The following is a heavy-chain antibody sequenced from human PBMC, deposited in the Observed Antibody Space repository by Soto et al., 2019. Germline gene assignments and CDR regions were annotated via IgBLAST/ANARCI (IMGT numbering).Heavy chain of an antibody. Sequence: SETLSLTCTVSGDSITGSLWTWIRQPPGKGLEWIGNIHYNEGTNYDPSLDSRVTILADRSRSQFSLEVNSVTAADTAVYYCARDPLDGYSGYDHWGQGILVTVSS. D-gene: IGHD5-12*01. J-gene: IGHJ5*02. CDR1: GDSITGSL. CDR3: ARDPLDGYSGYDH. CDR2: IHYNEGT. V-gene: IGHV4-59*01.